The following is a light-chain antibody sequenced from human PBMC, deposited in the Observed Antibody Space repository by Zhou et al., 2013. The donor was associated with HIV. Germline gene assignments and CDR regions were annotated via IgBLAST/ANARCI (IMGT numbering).Light chain of an antibody. CDR1: QDVSSY. Sequence: AIRMTQSPSSFSASTGDRVTITCRASQDVSSYLAWYQQKPGKAPKLLIYGASSLQSGVPSRFSGNGSGTDFTLTINCLQSDDFATYYCQQYYTYPPFFGPGTKVDIK. CDR3: QQYYTYPPF. V-gene: IGKV1-8*01. CDR2: GAS. J-gene: IGKJ3*01.